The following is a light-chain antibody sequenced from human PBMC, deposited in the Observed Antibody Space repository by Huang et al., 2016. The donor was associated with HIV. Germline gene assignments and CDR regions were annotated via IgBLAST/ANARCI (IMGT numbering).Light chain of an antibody. V-gene: IGKV1D-13*01. CDR1: QGISKT. CDR3: QQFNHYPLT. Sequence: QLTQSPSSLSASVGDRVTITCRASQGISKTLAWYQQKPGKAPKLLIYDASSLQTGAPSRFSCSGSGTDFTLTISSLQPEDCATYYCQQFNHYPLTFGGGTKVEIE. CDR2: DAS. J-gene: IGKJ4*01.